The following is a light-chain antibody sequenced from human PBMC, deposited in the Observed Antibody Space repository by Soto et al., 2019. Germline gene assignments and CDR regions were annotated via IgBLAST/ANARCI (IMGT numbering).Light chain of an antibody. Sequence: QSVLTQPASVSGSPGQSITISCTGTSSDVGSYNLVSWYQQHPGKAPKLMIYEGSKRPSGVSNRFSGSKSGNTASPTISGLQAEDEADYYCCSYAGSSTFYVFGTGTQLTVL. CDR2: EGS. CDR3: CSYAGSSTFYV. V-gene: IGLV2-23*01. J-gene: IGLJ1*01. CDR1: SSDVGSYNL.